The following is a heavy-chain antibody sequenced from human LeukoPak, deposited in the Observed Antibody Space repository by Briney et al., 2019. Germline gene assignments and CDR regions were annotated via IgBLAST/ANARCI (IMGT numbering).Heavy chain of an antibody. D-gene: IGHD3-3*01. CDR2: IDDDGTDT. J-gene: IGHJ6*03. V-gene: IGHV3-74*01. CDR3: ARGMLSSAGYHWYYYMDV. CDR1: AFTSGSYW. Sequence: AGSLRLSCAAYAFTSGSYWMHCVRQAPGKGPEWVARIDDDGTDTHYAVSVKGRFTSSRDNAKYTLYLQMNSLRGEDRAVYYCARGMLSSAGYHWYYYMDVWGKGAMVTVSS.